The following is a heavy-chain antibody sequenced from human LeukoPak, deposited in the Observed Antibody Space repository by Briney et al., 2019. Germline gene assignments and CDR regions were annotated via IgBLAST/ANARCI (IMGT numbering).Heavy chain of an antibody. CDR2: ISYDGSNK. J-gene: IGHJ6*02. D-gene: IGHD3-3*01. CDR1: GFTFSSYG. CDR3: AKDSKGPYDFWSGYSRMDV. V-gene: IGHV3-30*18. Sequence: PGGSLRVSCAASGFTFSSYGMHWVRQAPGKGLEWVAVISYDGSNKYYADSVKGRFTISRDNSKNTLYLQMNSLRAEDTAVYYCAKDSKGPYDFWSGYSRMDVWGQGTTVTVSS.